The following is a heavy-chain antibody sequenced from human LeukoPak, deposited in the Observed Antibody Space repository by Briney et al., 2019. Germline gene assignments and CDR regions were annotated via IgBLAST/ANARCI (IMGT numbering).Heavy chain of an antibody. CDR2: IYYRGST. CDR3: ARHQVDYGDYVNAFDI. D-gene: IGHD4-17*01. Sequence: SETLSLTCTVSGDSISSYYWSWIRHPPGEGLEWIGYIYYRGSTTYNPSLKCRVPISVDTSKNQFSLKLSSVTAADTAVYYCARHQVDYGDYVNAFDIWGQGTMVTVSS. J-gene: IGHJ3*02. CDR1: GDSISSYY. V-gene: IGHV4-59*08.